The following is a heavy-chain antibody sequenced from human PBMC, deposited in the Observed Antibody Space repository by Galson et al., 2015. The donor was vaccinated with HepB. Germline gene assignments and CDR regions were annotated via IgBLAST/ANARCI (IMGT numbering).Heavy chain of an antibody. CDR1: GFTFSSYA. D-gene: IGHD2-2*01. J-gene: IGHJ4*02. V-gene: IGHV3-64D*06. CDR3: VKGYQLLWGALRTGDNYYFDY. Sequence: SLRLSCAASGFTFSSYAMHWVRQAPGKGLEYVSAISSNGGSTYYADSVKGRFTISRDNSKNTLYLQMSSLRAEDTAVYYCVKGYQLLWGALRTGDNYYFDYWGQGTPVTVSS. CDR2: ISSNGGST.